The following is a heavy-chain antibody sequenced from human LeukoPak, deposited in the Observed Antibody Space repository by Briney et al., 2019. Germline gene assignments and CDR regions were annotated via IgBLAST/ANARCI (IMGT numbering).Heavy chain of an antibody. CDR3: TIFVVADSDAFEI. V-gene: IGHV4-4*07. Sequence: SETLSLTCTVSGGSISSYYWSWIRQPAGKGLEWIGRIYTSGSTTYSPSLQSRVTMPVGTSNNHFSLRLTSVTAADTALYFCTIFVVADSDAFEIWGQGTMVTVSS. J-gene: IGHJ3*02. CDR2: IYTSGST. CDR1: GGSISSYY. D-gene: IGHD3-3*02.